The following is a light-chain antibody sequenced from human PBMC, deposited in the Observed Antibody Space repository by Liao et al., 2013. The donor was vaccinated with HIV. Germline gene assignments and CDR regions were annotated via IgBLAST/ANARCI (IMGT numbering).Light chain of an antibody. Sequence: SYELTQPPSVSVSPGHTATITCSGHRLGDKFTSWYQQKPGRSPVVVIFQDNKRPSPIPERFSGSNSGDTATLTISRVEAGDEADYYCQVWDSNNNQGVFGGGTKLTVL. CDR1: RLGDKF. CDR2: QDN. CDR3: QVWDSNNNQGV. V-gene: IGLV3-1*01. J-gene: IGLJ3*02.